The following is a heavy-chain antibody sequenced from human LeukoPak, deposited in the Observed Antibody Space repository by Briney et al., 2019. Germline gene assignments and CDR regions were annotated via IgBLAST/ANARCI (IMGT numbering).Heavy chain of an antibody. Sequence: PGGSLRLSCEASGFIFGTYGMHWVRQAPGKGLEWVALIWYDGSNKYYADSVKGRFTISRDNPKNTLYLQMNSLRAEDTALYYCVRGSGWAYYFDYWGQGTLVTVSS. CDR1: GFIFGTYG. CDR2: IWYDGSNK. V-gene: IGHV3-33*01. CDR3: VRGSGWAYYFDY. J-gene: IGHJ4*02. D-gene: IGHD6-19*01.